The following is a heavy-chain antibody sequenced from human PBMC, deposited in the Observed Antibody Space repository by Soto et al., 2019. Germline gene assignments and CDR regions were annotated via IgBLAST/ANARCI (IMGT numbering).Heavy chain of an antibody. D-gene: IGHD3-22*01. J-gene: IGHJ4*02. CDR3: ASLYYYDSSGYYSTPTYYFDY. Sequence: SETLSLTCTVSGGSISSYYWSWIRQPPGKGLEWIGYIYYSGSTNYNPSLKSRVTISVDTSKNQFSLKLSSVTAADTAVYYCASLYYYDSSGYYSTPTYYFDYWGQGTLVTVSS. CDR2: IYYSGST. CDR1: GGSISSYY. V-gene: IGHV4-59*01.